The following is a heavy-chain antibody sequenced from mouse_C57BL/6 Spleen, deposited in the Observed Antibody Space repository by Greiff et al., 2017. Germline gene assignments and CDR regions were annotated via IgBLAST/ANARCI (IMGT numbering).Heavy chain of an antibody. CDR1: GYTFTDYY. V-gene: IGHV1-19*01. Sequence: VQLKQSGPVLVKPGASVKMSCKASGYTFTDYYMNWVKQSHGKSLEWIGVINPYNGGTSYNQKFKGKATLTVDKSSSTAYMELNSLTSEDSAVYYCARGPYYGGYFDVWGTGTTVTVSS. CDR3: ARGPYYGGYFDV. J-gene: IGHJ1*03. D-gene: IGHD1-1*01. CDR2: INPYNGGT.